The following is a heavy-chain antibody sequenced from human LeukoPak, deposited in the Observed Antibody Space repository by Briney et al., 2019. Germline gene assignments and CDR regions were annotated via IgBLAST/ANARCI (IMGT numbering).Heavy chain of an antibody. CDR1: GYTFTSYD. CDR2: MSPNSGNT. CDR3: ARAKVRGAAAGTTNAFDI. V-gene: IGHV1-8*01. Sequence: ASVKVSCKASGYTFTSYDINWVRQATGQGLEWMGWMSPNSGNTGYAQKFQGRVTMTRNTSISTAYMELSSLRSEDTAVYYCARAKVRGAAAGTTNAFDIWGQGTMVTVSS. D-gene: IGHD6-13*01. J-gene: IGHJ3*02.